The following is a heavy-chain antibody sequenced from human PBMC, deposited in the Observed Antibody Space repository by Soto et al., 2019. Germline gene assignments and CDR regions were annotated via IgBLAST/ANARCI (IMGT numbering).Heavy chain of an antibody. Sequence: QVQLVQSGAEVKKPGASVKVSCKASGYTFTSYAMHWVRQAPGQRLEWMGWINAGNGNTKYSQKFQGRVTITRDTSASTAYMELSSLRSEDTAVYYCARDQPVTSPRYYYYYMDVWGKGTTVTVSS. CDR2: INAGNGNT. D-gene: IGHD4-4*01. J-gene: IGHJ6*03. CDR3: ARDQPVTSPRYYYYYMDV. CDR1: GYTFTSYA. V-gene: IGHV1-3*01.